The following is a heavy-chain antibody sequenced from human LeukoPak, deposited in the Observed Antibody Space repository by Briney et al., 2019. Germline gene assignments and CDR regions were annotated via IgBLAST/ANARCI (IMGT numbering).Heavy chain of an antibody. Sequence: PGGSLRLSCAASGFIFSSYSMNWVRQAPGKGLEWVSSISSSSSYIYYADSVKGRFTISRDNAKNPLYLQMNSLRAEDTAVYYCARADWDTAMIDYWGQGTLVTVSS. CDR3: ARADWDTAMIDY. CDR2: ISSSSSYI. V-gene: IGHV3-21*01. J-gene: IGHJ4*02. CDR1: GFIFSSYS. D-gene: IGHD5-18*01.